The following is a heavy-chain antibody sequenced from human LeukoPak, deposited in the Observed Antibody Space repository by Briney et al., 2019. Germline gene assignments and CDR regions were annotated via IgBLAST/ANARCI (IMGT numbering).Heavy chain of an antibody. CDR3: AKDARYDYYDSSGYSN. D-gene: IGHD3-22*01. Sequence: GGSLRLSCAASGFTFSSYAMSWVRQAPGKGLEWVSAISGSGGSTYYADSVKGRFTISRDSSKNTLYLQMNSLRAEDTAVYYCAKDARYDYYDSSGYSNWGQGTLVTVSP. CDR2: ISGSGGST. CDR1: GFTFSSYA. J-gene: IGHJ4*02. V-gene: IGHV3-23*01.